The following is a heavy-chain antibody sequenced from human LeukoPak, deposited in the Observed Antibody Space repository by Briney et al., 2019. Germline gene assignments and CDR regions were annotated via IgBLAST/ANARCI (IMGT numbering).Heavy chain of an antibody. CDR1: GVSISSYY. Sequence: SETLSLTCSVSGVSISSYYWSWIRQPPGKGLEWIGYIYTCGSTNYNPSLESRVTISVDTSKNQFSLKLSSVTAADTAVYYCAGLGWQQLGPFDYYYYCMDFWGKGTTVTVSS. CDR2: IYTCGST. V-gene: IGHV4-4*09. CDR3: AGLGWQQLGPFDYYYYCMDF. J-gene: IGHJ6*03. D-gene: IGHD6-13*01.